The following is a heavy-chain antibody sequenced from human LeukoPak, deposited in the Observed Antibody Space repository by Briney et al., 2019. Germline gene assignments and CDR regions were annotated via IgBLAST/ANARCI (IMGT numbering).Heavy chain of an antibody. Sequence: GGSLRLSCAASGFIFSNYGMNSVRQAPGKGLEWVSYISSSGSTIYYADSVKGRFTISRDNAKNSLYLQMDSLRAEDTAVYYCARDPYSGSYGNYYYYFMDVWGKGTTVTISS. CDR3: ARDPYSGSYGNYYYYFMDV. V-gene: IGHV3-48*04. CDR1: GFIFSNYG. J-gene: IGHJ6*03. D-gene: IGHD1-26*01. CDR2: ISSSGSTI.